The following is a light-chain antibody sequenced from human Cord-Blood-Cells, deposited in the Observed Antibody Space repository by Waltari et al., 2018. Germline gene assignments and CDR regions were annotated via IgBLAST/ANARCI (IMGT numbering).Light chain of an antibody. J-gene: IGLJ1*01. CDR3: CSYAGSYTYV. V-gene: IGLV2-11*01. CDR2: DVS. Sequence: QSALTQPPSVSGSPGQSVTISCTGTSSDVGGYNYVSWYQQHPGKAPKLMIYDVSKRPSGVPDRFPGSKSGNTASLTISGLQAEDEADYYCCSYAGSYTYVFGTGTKVTVL. CDR1: SSDVGGYNY.